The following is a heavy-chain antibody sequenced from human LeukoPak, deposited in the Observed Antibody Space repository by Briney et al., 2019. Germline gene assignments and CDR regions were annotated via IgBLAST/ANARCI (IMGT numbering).Heavy chain of an antibody. CDR1: GYTFTGYY. V-gene: IGHV1-2*02. Sequence: ASVKVSCKASGYTFTGYYMHWVRQAPGQRLEWMGWINPNSGGTNYAQKFQGRVTMTRDTSISTAYMELSRLRSDDTAVYYCARGNYYDSSGYYSFDYWGQGTLVTVSS. CDR2: INPNSGGT. D-gene: IGHD3-22*01. CDR3: ARGNYYDSSGYYSFDY. J-gene: IGHJ4*02.